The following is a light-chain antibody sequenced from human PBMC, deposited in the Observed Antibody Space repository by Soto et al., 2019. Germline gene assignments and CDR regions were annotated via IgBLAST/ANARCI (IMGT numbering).Light chain of an antibody. CDR1: QSVSSN. CDR2: GAS. CDR3: QQYDTWPRT. V-gene: IGKV3-15*01. Sequence: EIVMTQSPASLSVPPGERATLSCRASQSVSSNFAWYLQKPGQAPRLLIYGASTRATAVPARFTASGSGTELTLTISSLQSDDFGVYYCQQYDTWPRTFGLGTKVEIK. J-gene: IGKJ1*01.